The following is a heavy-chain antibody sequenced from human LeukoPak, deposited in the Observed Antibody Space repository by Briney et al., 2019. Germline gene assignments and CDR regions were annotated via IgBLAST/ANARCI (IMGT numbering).Heavy chain of an antibody. D-gene: IGHD2-21*02. V-gene: IGHV3-23*01. CDR1: GFTFRSYP. J-gene: IGHJ6*02. Sequence: GGSLRLSCAASGFTFRSYPMRWLPQAPGKGLEWVSAISDSGGITYYADSLKGRLTICRDNPKNTLYLQMNSQRAADTAVYYCAIGMTAMHQYYYYGMDVWGQGTTVTVSS. CDR3: AIGMTAMHQYYYYGMDV. CDR2: ISDSGGIT.